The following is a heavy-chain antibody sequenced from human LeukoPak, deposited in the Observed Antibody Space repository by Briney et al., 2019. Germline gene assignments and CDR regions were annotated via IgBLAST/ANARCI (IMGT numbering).Heavy chain of an antibody. J-gene: IGHJ4*02. CDR2: INHSGST. Sequence: SETLSLTYTLSAGSISSGDYYWSWIRQPPGKGLEWIGEINHSGSTNYNPSLKSRVTISVDTSKNQFSLKLSSVTAADTAVYYCARAPRLDYWGQGTLVTVSS. CDR3: ARAPRLDY. CDR1: AGSISSGDYY. V-gene: IGHV4-39*07.